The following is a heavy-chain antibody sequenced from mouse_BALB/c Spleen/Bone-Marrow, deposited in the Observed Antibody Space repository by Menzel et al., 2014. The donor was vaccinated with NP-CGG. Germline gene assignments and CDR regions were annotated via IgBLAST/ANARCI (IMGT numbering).Heavy chain of an antibody. CDR2: ISPGSGSI. CDR1: GYTFTDYI. CDR3: ARSNYYGSSYVCGVAY. Sequence: HVQLQQSGPELEKPGASVKMSCKASGYTFTDYIITWVKQRTGQGLEWIGEISPGSGSIYYNDKFKGKATLTADRSSNTAYMQFSSRTSEDSAVYFCARSNYYGSSYVCGVAYCGQGTLVTVSA. D-gene: IGHD1-1*01. J-gene: IGHJ3*01. V-gene: IGHV1-77*01.